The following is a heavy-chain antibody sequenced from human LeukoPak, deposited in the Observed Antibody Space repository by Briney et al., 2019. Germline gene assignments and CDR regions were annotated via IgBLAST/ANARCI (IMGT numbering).Heavy chain of an antibody. D-gene: IGHD3-10*01. CDR2: ISYDGSNK. J-gene: IGHJ4*02. V-gene: IGHV3-30*03. CDR1: GFTFSSYG. Sequence: EGSLRLSCAASGFTFSSYGMHWVRQAPGKGLEWVAVISYDGSNKYYADSVKGRFTISRDNSKNTLYLQMNSLRAEDTAVYYCATATLYYYGSGSYYTPLDFWGQGTLVTVSS. CDR3: ATATLYYYGSGSYYTPLDF.